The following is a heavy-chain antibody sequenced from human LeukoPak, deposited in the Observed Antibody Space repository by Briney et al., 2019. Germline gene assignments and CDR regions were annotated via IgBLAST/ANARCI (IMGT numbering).Heavy chain of an antibody. D-gene: IGHD5-24*01. Sequence: PGGSLRLSCAASGFTFSSYSMNWVRQAPGKGLEWVSSISSSSSYIYYADSVKGRFTISRDNAKNSLYLQMNSLRAEDTAVYYCARRRWLHPAFGFDIWGQGTMVTVSS. V-gene: IGHV3-21*01. CDR1: GFTFSSYS. CDR3: ARRRWLHPAFGFDI. CDR2: ISSSSSYI. J-gene: IGHJ3*02.